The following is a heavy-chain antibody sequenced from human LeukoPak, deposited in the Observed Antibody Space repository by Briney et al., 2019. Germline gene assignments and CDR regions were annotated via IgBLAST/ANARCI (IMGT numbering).Heavy chain of an antibody. V-gene: IGHV4-61*05. CDR2: IYYSGST. CDR1: GGSISSSSYY. Sequence: SETLSLTCTVSGGSISSSSYYWGWIRQPPGKGLEWIGYIYYSGSTHYTPSLKRRVPISVDTSKIQFSLKLSSVTAADTAVYYCARSTPWYYSMDVWRQGTKVTVSS. J-gene: IGHJ6*02. CDR3: ARSTPWYYSMDV.